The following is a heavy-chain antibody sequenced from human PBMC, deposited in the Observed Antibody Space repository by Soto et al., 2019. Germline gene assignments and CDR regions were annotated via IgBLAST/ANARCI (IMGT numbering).Heavy chain of an antibody. Sequence: ASVKVSCKASGYTFTVYDMHWVRQAPGQGLEWMGWINPNSGGTNYAQKFQGWVTMTRDTSISTAYMELSRLRSDDTAVYYCARGHYDFWSGYSYYFDYWGQGTLVTVSS. CDR2: INPNSGGT. CDR1: GYTFTVYD. D-gene: IGHD3-3*01. J-gene: IGHJ4*02. CDR3: ARGHYDFWSGYSYYFDY. V-gene: IGHV1-2*04.